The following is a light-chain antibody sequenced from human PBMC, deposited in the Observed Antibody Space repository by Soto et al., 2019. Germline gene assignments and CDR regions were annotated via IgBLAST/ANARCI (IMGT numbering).Light chain of an antibody. CDR2: EGS. CDR1: SSDVGSYNL. CDR3: CSYAGSSIRYV. J-gene: IGLJ1*01. V-gene: IGLV2-23*01. Sequence: QSALTQPASVSGSPGQSITISCTGTSSDVGSYNLVSWYQQHPGKAPKLMIYEGSKRPSGVSNRFSGSKSGNTASLTISGLQAEDEADYYCCSYAGSSIRYVFVTGTKLTVL.